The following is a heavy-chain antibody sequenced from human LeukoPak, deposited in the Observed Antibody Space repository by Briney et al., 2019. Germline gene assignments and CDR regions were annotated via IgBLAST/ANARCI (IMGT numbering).Heavy chain of an antibody. Sequence: SVKVSCKASGGTFSSYAISWVRQAPGQGLEWMGGIIPIFGTANYAQKFQGRVTVTTDESTSTAYMELSSLRSEDTAVYYCARDALSSSWYRNWFDPWGQGTLVTVSP. CDR2: IIPIFGTA. D-gene: IGHD6-13*01. J-gene: IGHJ5*02. CDR1: GGTFSSYA. V-gene: IGHV1-69*05. CDR3: ARDALSSSWYRNWFDP.